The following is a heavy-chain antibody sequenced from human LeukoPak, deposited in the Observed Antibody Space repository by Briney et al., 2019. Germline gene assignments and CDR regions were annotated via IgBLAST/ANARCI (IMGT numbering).Heavy chain of an antibody. Sequence: PSETLSLTCAVSGGSISSGGYSWSWIRQPPGKGLEWIGYIYHSGSTYYNPSLKSRVTISVDRSKNQFSLKLSSVTAADTAVYYCARGTLSRDAFDIWAKGQWSPSLQ. J-gene: IGHJ3*02. CDR2: IYHSGST. CDR3: ARGTLSRDAFDI. CDR1: GGSISSGGYS. D-gene: IGHD3-10*01. V-gene: IGHV4-30-2*01.